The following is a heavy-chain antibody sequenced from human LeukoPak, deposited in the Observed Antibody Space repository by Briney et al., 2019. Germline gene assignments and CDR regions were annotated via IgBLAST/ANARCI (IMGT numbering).Heavy chain of an antibody. J-gene: IGHJ4*02. D-gene: IGHD5-18*01. CDR3: VKDSYGLDY. CDR2: IATAGDT. CDR1: RFTFSNYD. Sequence: GGSLRLSCAASRFTFSNYDLHWVRQATGNGLEWVSPIATAGDTYYPGSVKGRFTISRENAKNSLYLQMSSLRTEDTAVYYCVKDSYGLDYWGQGTLVTVSS. V-gene: IGHV3-13*04.